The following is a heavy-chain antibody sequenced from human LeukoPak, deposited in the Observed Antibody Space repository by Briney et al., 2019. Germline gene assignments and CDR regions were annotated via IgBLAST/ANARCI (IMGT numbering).Heavy chain of an antibody. CDR3: ARGYTAMVGSEFVY. Sequence: EASVKVSCKASGGTFSSYAISWVRQAPGQGLEWMGGILPIFGTANYAQKFQGRVTITADKSTSTAYMELSSLGSEDTAVYYCARGYTAMVGSEFVYWGQGTLVTVSS. V-gene: IGHV1-69*06. J-gene: IGHJ4*02. CDR2: ILPIFGTA. CDR1: GGTFSSYA. D-gene: IGHD5-18*01.